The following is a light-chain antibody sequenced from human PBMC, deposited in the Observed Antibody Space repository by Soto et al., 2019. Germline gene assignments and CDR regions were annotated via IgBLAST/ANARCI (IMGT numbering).Light chain of an antibody. J-gene: IGKJ1*01. CDR1: QSVSFW. CDR2: KAS. V-gene: IGKV1-5*03. CDR3: QQYQTFWT. Sequence: DIQMTQSPSSLSASVGDRVTITGRASQSVSFWLAWYQQKPGKAPKLLIYKASTLESGVPSRFSGGGFGTEFTLTISSLQPDDYATYYCQQYQTFWTFGQGTKVDIK.